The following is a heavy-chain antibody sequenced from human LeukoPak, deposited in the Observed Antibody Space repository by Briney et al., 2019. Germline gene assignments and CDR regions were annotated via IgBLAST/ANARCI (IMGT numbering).Heavy chain of an antibody. J-gene: IGHJ4*02. CDR3: AKDEGLYGDYYFDY. V-gene: IGHV3-30*02. CDR2: IRYDGSNK. Sequence: GGSLRLSCAASGFTFSSYGMHWVRQAPGKGLEWVAFIRYDGSNKYYADSVKGRFTISRDNSKNTLYLQMNSLRAEDTAVYYCAKDEGLYGDYYFDYWGQGTLVTVSS. D-gene: IGHD4-17*01. CDR1: GFTFSSYG.